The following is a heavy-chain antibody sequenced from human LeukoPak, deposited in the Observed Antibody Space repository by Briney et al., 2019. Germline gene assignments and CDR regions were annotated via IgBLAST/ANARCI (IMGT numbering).Heavy chain of an antibody. V-gene: IGHV4-61*02. D-gene: IGHD3-22*01. J-gene: IGHJ3*02. CDR2: IYTSGST. Sequence: SETLSLTCTVSGDSISSGSYYWSWIRQPAGKGLEWIGRIYTSGSTNYNPSLKSRVTISVDTSKNQFSLKLSSVTAADTAVYYCARVKMYYYDSSGHDAFDIWGQGTMVTVSS. CDR3: ARVKMYYYDSSGHDAFDI. CDR1: GDSISSGSYY.